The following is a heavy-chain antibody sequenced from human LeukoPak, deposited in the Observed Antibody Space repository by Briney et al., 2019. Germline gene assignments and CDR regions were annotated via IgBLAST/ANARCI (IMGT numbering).Heavy chain of an antibody. V-gene: IGHV1-69*13. J-gene: IGHJ4*02. CDR2: IIPIFGTA. Sequence: ASVKVSCKASGGTFSSYAISWVRQALGQGLEGMGGIIPIFGTANYAQKFQGRVTITADESTSTAYVELSSLRSEDTAVYYCARVSRRDDGGNWGGDYWGQGTLVTVSS. D-gene: IGHD4-23*01. CDR1: GGTFSSYA. CDR3: ARVSRRDDGGNWGGDY.